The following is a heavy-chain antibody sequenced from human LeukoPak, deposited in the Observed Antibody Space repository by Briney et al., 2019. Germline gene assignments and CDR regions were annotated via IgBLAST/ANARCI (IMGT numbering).Heavy chain of an antibody. V-gene: IGHV4-59*01. CDR3: ARVVQVRGVITYFDY. Sequence: PSETLSLTCTVSGGSISSYYWSWIRQPPGKGLEWIGYIYYSGSTNYNPSLKSRVTISVDTSKNQFSLKLSSVTAADTAVYYCARVVQVRGVITYFDYWGQGTLVTVSS. CDR2: IYYSGST. J-gene: IGHJ4*02. D-gene: IGHD3-10*01. CDR1: GGSISSYY.